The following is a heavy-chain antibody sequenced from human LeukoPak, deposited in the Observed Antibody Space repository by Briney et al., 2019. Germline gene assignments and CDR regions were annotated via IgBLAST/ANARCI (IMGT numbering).Heavy chain of an antibody. V-gene: IGHV3-74*01. CDR2: IISDGNNR. CDR3: GRDVAYSISL. D-gene: IGHD5/OR15-5a*01. CDR1: GFTFSRYW. Sequence: GGSLTLTCAASGFTFSRYWMDSVCHAPGKGPLCVSVIISDGNNRCYGVSGKGRFTVSRDNVKNTLYLQMNSLKAEDTAVYYFGRDVAYSISLWGQGTLVTVSS. J-gene: IGHJ4*02.